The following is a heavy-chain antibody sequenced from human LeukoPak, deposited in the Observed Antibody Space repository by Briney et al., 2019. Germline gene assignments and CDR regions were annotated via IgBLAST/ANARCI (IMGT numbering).Heavy chain of an antibody. CDR2: INHSGST. Sequence: SETLSLTCAVYGGPFSGYYWSWIRQPPGKGLEWIGEINHSGSTNYNPSLKSRVTISVDTSKNQFSLKLSSVTAADTAVYYCARFIAAAGFGFDYWGQGTLVTVSS. D-gene: IGHD6-13*01. V-gene: IGHV4-34*01. J-gene: IGHJ4*02. CDR3: ARFIAAAGFGFDY. CDR1: GGPFSGYY.